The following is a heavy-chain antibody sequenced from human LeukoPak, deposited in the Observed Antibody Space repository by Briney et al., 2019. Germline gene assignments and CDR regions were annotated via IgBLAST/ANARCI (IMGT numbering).Heavy chain of an antibody. D-gene: IGHD6-13*01. J-gene: IGHJ6*02. CDR2: INPNSGGT. Sequence: ASVKVSCKASGYTFTGYCMHWVRQAPGQGLEWMGWINPNSGGTNYAQKFQGRVTMTRDTSISTAYMELSRLRSDDTAVYYCARDGSSWYGGLYGMDVWGQGTTVTVSS. CDR3: ARDGSSWYGGLYGMDV. V-gene: IGHV1-2*02. CDR1: GYTFTGYC.